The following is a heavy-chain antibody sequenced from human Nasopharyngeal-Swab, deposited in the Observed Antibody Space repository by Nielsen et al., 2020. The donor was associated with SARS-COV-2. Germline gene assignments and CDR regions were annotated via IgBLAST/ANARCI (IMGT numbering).Heavy chain of an antibody. CDR1: GYTFTGYY. J-gene: IGHJ4*02. D-gene: IGHD3-22*01. CDR3: AGGTYYYDSSGYYIDY. Sequence: ASVKVSCKASGYTFTGYYMHWVRQAPAQGLEWMGRINPNSGGTNYAQKFQGRVTMTRDTSISTAYMELSRLRSDDTAVYYCAGGTYYYDSSGYYIDYWGQGTLVTVSS. CDR2: INPNSGGT. V-gene: IGHV1-2*06.